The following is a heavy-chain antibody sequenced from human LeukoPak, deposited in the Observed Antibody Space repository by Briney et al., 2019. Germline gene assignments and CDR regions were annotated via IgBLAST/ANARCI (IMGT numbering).Heavy chain of an antibody. CDR3: TRDITLTRGGRSDY. V-gene: IGHV3-74*01. Sequence: GGSLRLSCAASGFTFSSYWMYWVRQAPGKGLVWVSRIGNDGTTTNFADPVKGRFTISRDNAKNTVYLQMNSLRAEDTAVYYCTRDITLTRGGRSDYWGQGTLVTVSS. CDR2: IGNDGTTT. D-gene: IGHD3-10*01. J-gene: IGHJ4*02. CDR1: GFTFSSYW.